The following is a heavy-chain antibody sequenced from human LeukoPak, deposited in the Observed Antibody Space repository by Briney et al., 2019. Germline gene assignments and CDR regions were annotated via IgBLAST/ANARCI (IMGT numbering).Heavy chain of an antibody. CDR2: INHSGST. J-gene: IGHJ4*02. CDR3: ARGRWAAR. CDR1: GGSFSGYY. Sequence: SETLSLTCAVYGGSFSGYYWSWIRQPPGKGLEWIGEINHSGSTNYNPSLKSRVTISVDTSKNQFSLKLSSATAADTAVYYCARGRWAARWGQGTLVTVSS. V-gene: IGHV4-34*01. D-gene: IGHD3-16*01.